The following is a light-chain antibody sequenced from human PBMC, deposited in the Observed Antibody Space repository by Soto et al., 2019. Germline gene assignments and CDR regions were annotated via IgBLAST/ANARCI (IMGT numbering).Light chain of an antibody. CDR1: SSNIGAGYG. J-gene: IGLJ2*01. CDR2: GDS. V-gene: IGLV1-40*01. CDR3: QSYDSSLSGVI. Sequence: QSVLTQPPSVSGAPGQRVTISCTGSSSNIGAGYGVHWYIQLPGTAPKLLVYGDSSRPSGVPDRFSGSKSDTSASLAITGLQAEDEADYYCQSYDSSLSGVIFGGGTKVTVL.